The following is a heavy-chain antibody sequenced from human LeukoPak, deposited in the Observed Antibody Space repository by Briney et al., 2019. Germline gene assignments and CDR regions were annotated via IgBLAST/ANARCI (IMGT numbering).Heavy chain of an antibody. V-gene: IGHV4-59*01. CDR2: VSYSGST. CDR1: SGSISSYY. J-gene: IGHJ4*02. CDR3: AREGTVAGYFDY. Sequence: SETLSLTCTVSSGSISSYYWSWIRQPPGKGLEWIGYVSYSGSTRYNPSLKSRVTISVDTSKNQFSLKLSSVTAADTAVYYCAREGTVAGYFDYWGQGTLVTVSS. D-gene: IGHD6-19*01.